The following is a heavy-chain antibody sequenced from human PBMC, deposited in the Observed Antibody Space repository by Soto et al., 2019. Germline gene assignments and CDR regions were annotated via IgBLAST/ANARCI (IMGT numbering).Heavy chain of an antibody. J-gene: IGHJ3*02. CDR3: ARERVRHDFWSGYYTGAFDI. V-gene: IGHV3-11*01. CDR2: ISSSGSTI. D-gene: IGHD3-3*01. CDR1: GFTFSDYY. Sequence: QVQLVESGGGLVKPGGSLRLSCAASGFTFSDYYMSWIRQAPGKGLEWVSYISSSGSTIYYADSVKGRFTISRDNAKNSLYLQMNSLRAEDTAVYYCARERVRHDFWSGYYTGAFDIWGQGTMVTVSS.